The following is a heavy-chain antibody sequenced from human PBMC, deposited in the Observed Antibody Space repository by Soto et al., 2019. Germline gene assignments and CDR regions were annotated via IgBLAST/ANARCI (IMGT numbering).Heavy chain of an antibody. CDR3: ARGNSGIYDFWSIPYYFDY. J-gene: IGHJ4*02. CDR1: GYTFTSYD. V-gene: IGHV1-8*01. CDR2: MNPNSGNT. Sequence: ASVKVSCKASGYTFTSYDINWVRQATGQGLEWMGWMNPNSGNTGYAQKFQGRVTMTRNTSISTAYMELSSLRSEDTAVYYCARGNSGIYDFWSIPYYFDYWGQGTLVTVSS. D-gene: IGHD3-3*01.